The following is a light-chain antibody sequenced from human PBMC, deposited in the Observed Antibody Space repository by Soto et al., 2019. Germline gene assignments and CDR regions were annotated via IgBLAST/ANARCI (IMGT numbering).Light chain of an antibody. CDR1: GSDIGSYNF. V-gene: IGLV2-14*01. CDR3: YSYTSSSTYV. Sequence: QSLLTQPASVSGSPGQSITISCTGTGSDIGSYNFVSWYQHHPGKAPKLMIYEVSNRPSGVSDRFSGSKSDNTASLSISGLQAEDEGDYYCYSYTSSSTYVFGTGTKVTVL. J-gene: IGLJ1*01. CDR2: EVS.